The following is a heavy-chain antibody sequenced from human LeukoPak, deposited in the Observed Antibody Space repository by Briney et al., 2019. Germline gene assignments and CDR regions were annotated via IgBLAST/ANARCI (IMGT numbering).Heavy chain of an antibody. CDR3: AREGSSWYQLYYFDY. Sequence: KTGGSLRLSCAASGFTFSSYSMNWVRQAPGKGLEWVSYISSSSSSTIYYADSVKGRFTISRDNAKNSLYLQMNSLRAEDTAVYYCAREGSSWYQLYYFDYWGQGTLVTVSS. D-gene: IGHD6-13*01. J-gene: IGHJ4*02. CDR2: ISSSSSSTI. CDR1: GFTFSSYS. V-gene: IGHV3-48*01.